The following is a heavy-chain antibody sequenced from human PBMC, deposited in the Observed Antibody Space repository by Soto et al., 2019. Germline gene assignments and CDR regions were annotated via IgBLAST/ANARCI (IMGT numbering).Heavy chain of an antibody. CDR1: GYTFSNFW. D-gene: IGHD6-13*01. CDR3: ARSPRSSPYFDY. J-gene: IGHJ4*02. CDR2: IYPGDYET. V-gene: IGHV5-51*01. Sequence: PVESLKISCQCSGYTFSNFWIAWFLQLPGKGLEWMGIIYPGDYETRYSPSFHGKVTISADRSIGTAYLQWSSLEASDSAFYFCARSPRSSPYFDYWGQGALVTVSS.